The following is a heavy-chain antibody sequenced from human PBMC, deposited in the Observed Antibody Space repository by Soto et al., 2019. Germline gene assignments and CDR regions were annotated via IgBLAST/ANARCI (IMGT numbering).Heavy chain of an antibody. J-gene: IGHJ3*02. CDR2: ISGSGGIT. D-gene: IGHD6-13*01. Sequence: EVQLLESGGGLVQPGGSLRLSCAASGFTFSSYAMSWVRQAPGKGLEWVLAISGSGGITYYADSVKARFTISKDNYRNTLCLQMNKLGSEDTAVYYCENSLYSSSRNAFDIWGQRTMVTVSS. CDR1: GFTFSSYA. CDR3: ENSLYSSSRNAFDI. V-gene: IGHV3-23*01.